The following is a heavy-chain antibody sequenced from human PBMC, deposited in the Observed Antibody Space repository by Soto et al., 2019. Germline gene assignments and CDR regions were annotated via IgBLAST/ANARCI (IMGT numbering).Heavy chain of an antibody. CDR1: GGTFSSYA. V-gene: IGHV1-69*13. CDR2: IIPIFGTA. D-gene: IGHD3-10*01. CDR3: ATEGYGSGSYGFEFDI. J-gene: IGHJ3*02. Sequence: GASVKVSCKASGGTFSSYAISWVRQAPGQGLEWMGGIIPIFGTANYAQKFQGRVTITADESTSTAYMELSSLRSEDTAVYYCATEGYGSGSYGFEFDIWGQGTMVTVSS.